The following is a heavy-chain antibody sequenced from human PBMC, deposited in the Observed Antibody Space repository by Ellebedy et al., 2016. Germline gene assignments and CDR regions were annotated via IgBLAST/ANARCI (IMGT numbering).Heavy chain of an antibody. CDR3: AKWRGHQSEFDY. D-gene: IGHD2-8*01. CDR2: IKQDGSEI. J-gene: IGHJ4*02. CDR1: GFTFSAYW. Sequence: GESLKISXVGSGFTFSAYWMAWVRQAPGKGLEWVANIKQDGSEIYYVDSVKGRFTMSRDNTRNSVYLQLNSLRAEDTAMYYCAKWRGHQSEFDYWGQGTLVTVSS. V-gene: IGHV3-7*01.